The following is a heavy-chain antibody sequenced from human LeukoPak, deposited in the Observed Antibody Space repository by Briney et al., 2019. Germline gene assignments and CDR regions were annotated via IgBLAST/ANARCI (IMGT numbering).Heavy chain of an antibody. Sequence: GGSLRLSCTASGFTFSPYGFHWVRQAPGKGLDWVTLMSEDGSKIYYADSVKGRFTISRDNSKSTVYLQMNSLRVEDTAVYYCAPQPRRGFGELLELDIWGQGTMVAVSS. J-gene: IGHJ3*02. D-gene: IGHD3-10*01. V-gene: IGHV3-33*05. CDR3: APQPRRGFGELLELDI. CDR1: GFTFSPYG. CDR2: MSEDGSKI.